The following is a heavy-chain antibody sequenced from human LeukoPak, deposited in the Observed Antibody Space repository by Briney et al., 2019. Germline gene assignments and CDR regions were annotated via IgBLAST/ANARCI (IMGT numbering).Heavy chain of an antibody. CDR2: ISAYNGNA. Sequence: ASVKVSCKASGYTFSRDGISWVRQAPGHGLEWMGWISAYNGNAKYAQTLQGRVTMTTDTSTSTAYMELRSLRSDDTAVYYCARTVDSYNWRENWFDPWGQGTLVTVSS. D-gene: IGHD1-20*01. CDR1: GYTFSRDG. CDR3: ARTVDSYNWRENWFDP. J-gene: IGHJ5*02. V-gene: IGHV1-18*01.